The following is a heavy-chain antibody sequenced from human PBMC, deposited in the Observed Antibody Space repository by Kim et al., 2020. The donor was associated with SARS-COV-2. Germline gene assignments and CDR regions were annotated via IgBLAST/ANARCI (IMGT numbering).Heavy chain of an antibody. V-gene: IGHV3-48*02. Sequence: GGSLRLSCAASGFTFTTYNMNWVRQAPGKALEWISYISVTDAIYYADSVKGRFTISRDYAKNSLDLQMNSLRDEDTAVYYCARDWNWGIDVWGQGTLVTVSS. D-gene: IGHD7-27*01. J-gene: IGHJ4*02. CDR1: GFTFTTYN. CDR3: ARDWNWGIDV. CDR2: ISVTDAI.